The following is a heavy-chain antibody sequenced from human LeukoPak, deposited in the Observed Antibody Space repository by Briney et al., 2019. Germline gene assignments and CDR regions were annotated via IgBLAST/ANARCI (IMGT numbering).Heavy chain of an antibody. Sequence: ASVKVSCTASGYTFTSYGISWVRQAPGQGLEWMGWISAYNGNTNYAQKFQGRVTMTEDTSTDTAYMELSSLRSEDTAVYYCATDRRVPDSSGYIYWGQGTLVTVSS. V-gene: IGHV1-18*01. CDR1: GYTFTSYG. CDR2: ISAYNGNT. D-gene: IGHD3-22*01. J-gene: IGHJ4*02. CDR3: ATDRRVPDSSGYIY.